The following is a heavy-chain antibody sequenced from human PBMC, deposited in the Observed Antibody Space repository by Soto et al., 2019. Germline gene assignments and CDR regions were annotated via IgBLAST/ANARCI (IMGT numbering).Heavy chain of an antibody. V-gene: IGHV5-51*01. CDR1: GYSFTSYW. Sequence: GESLKISCKGSGYSFTSYWIGWVRQMPGKGLEWMGIIYPGDSDTRYSPSFQGQVTISADKSISTAYLQWSSLKASDTAMYYCARHGMVRDPRRLPMSMDVWGQGTTVTVSS. D-gene: IGHD3-10*01. CDR2: IYPGDSDT. CDR3: ARHGMVRDPRRLPMSMDV. J-gene: IGHJ6*01.